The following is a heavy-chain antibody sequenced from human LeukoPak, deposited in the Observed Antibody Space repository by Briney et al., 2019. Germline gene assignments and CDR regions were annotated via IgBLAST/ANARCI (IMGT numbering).Heavy chain of an antibody. CDR3: ARQSGTDDWFDP. CDR1: GGSISSYY. Sequence: PSETLSLTCTVSGGSISSYYWSWIRQPPGKGLEWIGYIYYSGSTNYNPSLKSRVTISVDTSKNQFSLKLSSVTAADTAVYYCARQSGTDDWFDPCGQGTLVTVSS. V-gene: IGHV4-59*08. J-gene: IGHJ5*02. CDR2: IYYSGST. D-gene: IGHD6-13*01.